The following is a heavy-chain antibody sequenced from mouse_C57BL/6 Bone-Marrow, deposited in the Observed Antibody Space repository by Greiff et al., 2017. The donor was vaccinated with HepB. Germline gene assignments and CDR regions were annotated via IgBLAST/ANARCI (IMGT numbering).Heavy chain of an antibody. Sequence: VQLQESGPELVKPGASVKMSCKASGYTFTDYYMHWVKQKPGKGLEWIGEIYPGSGNTYYNEKFKGKATLTADTSSSTAYMQLSSLTSEDSAVYFCARLSSGYVRFAYWGQGTLVTVSA. J-gene: IGHJ3*01. V-gene: IGHV1-83*01. CDR3: RLSSGYVRFAY. CDR1: YTFTDYYM. D-gene: IGHD3-2*02. CDR2: YPGSGNTY.